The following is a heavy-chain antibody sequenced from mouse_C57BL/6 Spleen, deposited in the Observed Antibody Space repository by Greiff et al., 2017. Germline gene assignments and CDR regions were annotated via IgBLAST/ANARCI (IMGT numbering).Heavy chain of an antibody. CDR3: ARVRGDDGYYENYFDY. J-gene: IGHJ2*01. CDR2: IYPRSGNT. Sequence: QVQLKESGAELARPGASVKLSCKASGYTFTSYGIRWVKQRTGQGLEWIGDIYPRSGNTYYNEKFKGKATLSADKSSSTAYMELRSLTSEDSAVYFCARVRGDDGYYENYFDYWGQGTTLTVSS. V-gene: IGHV1-81*01. D-gene: IGHD2-3*01. CDR1: GYTFTSYG.